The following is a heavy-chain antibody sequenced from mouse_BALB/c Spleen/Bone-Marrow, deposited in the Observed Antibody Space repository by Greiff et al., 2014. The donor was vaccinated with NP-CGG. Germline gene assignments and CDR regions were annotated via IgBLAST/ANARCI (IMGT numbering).Heavy chain of an antibody. J-gene: IGHJ1*01. D-gene: IGHD6-2*01. CDR1: GYSFTSYY. V-gene: IGHV1S135*01. CDR3: APLSRYFDV. Sequence: EVQLQQSGPELMKPGASVKISCKASGYSFTSYYMHWVKQSHGKSLEWIGYIDPFNGGTSYNQKFKGKATLTVDKSSSTAYMHLSSLTSEDSAVYYRAPLSRYFDVWGAGTTVTVSS. CDR2: IDPFNGGT.